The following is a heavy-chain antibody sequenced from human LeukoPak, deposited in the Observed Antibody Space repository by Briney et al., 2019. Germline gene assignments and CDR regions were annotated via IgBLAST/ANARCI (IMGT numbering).Heavy chain of an antibody. V-gene: IGHV4-39*07. D-gene: IGHD3-10*01. CDR3: ARKRITMVRGVIAYYYYYMDV. CDR1: GGSISSSSYY. J-gene: IGHJ6*03. Sequence: PSETLSLTCTVSGGSISSSSYYWGWIRQPPGKGLEWIGSIYYSGSTYYNPSLKSRVTISVDTSKNQFSLKLSSVTAADTAVYYCARKRITMVRGVIAYYYYYMDVWGKGTTVTISS. CDR2: IYYSGST.